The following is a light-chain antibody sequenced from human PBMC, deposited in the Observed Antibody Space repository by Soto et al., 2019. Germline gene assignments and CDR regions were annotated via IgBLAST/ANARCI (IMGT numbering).Light chain of an antibody. J-gene: IGLJ1*01. CDR2: DNN. V-gene: IGLV1-44*01. CDR3: AAWDDSLTGLNV. CDR1: SSNIGRNT. Sequence: QFVLSQPPSASGTHGGRGAISCSGSSSNIGRNTVNWYQQLPGTAPKLLIYDNNRRPSGVPDRFSGSKSGTSASLAISGLQSEDEADYYCAAWDDSLTGLNVFGTGTKVTVL.